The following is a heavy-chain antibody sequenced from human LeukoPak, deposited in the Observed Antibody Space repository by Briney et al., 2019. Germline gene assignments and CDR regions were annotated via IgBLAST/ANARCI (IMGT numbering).Heavy chain of an antibody. CDR1: GYTFTSYY. CDR3: ARVSSGASMITFGGVLDY. V-gene: IGHV1-46*01. J-gene: IGHJ4*02. CDR2: INPSGGST. D-gene: IGHD3-16*01. Sequence: ASVKVSCKASGYTFTSYYMHRVRQAPGQGLEWMGIINPSGGSTSYAQKFQGRVTMTRDTSTSTVYMELSSLRSEDTAVYYCARVSSGASMITFGGVLDYWGQGTLVTVSS.